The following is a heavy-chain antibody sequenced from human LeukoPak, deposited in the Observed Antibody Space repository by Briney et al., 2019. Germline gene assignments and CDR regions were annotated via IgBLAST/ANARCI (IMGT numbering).Heavy chain of an antibody. Sequence: GGSLRLSCAASGFTFSSYTMSWVRQAPGKGLEWVSAISGFGTSTYYADSVKGRFTISRDNSKSTLYLHMNSLRAEDTAVYYCARENPTHFDYWGQGTLVTVSS. CDR2: ISGFGTST. V-gene: IGHV3-23*01. CDR3: ARENPTHFDY. CDR1: GFTFSSYT. J-gene: IGHJ4*02.